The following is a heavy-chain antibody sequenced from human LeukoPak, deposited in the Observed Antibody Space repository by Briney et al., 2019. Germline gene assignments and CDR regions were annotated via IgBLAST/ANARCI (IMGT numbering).Heavy chain of an antibody. D-gene: IGHD1-26*01. CDR2: IIPIFGTA. CDR3: ARDWSPELPRYYYYYMDV. V-gene: IGHV1-69*05. CDR1: GGTFSSYA. Sequence: VASVKVSCKASGGTFSSYAISWVRQAPGQGLEWMGGIIPIFGTANYAQKFQGRVTITTDESTSTAYMELSSLRSEDTAVYYCARDWSPELPRYYYYYMDVWGKGTTVTVSS. J-gene: IGHJ6*03.